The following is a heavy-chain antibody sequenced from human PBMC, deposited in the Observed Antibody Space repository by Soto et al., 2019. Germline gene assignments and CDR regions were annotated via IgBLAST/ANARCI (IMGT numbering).Heavy chain of an antibody. CDR1: GGSISSGGYY. D-gene: IGHD6-13*01. J-gene: IGHJ5*02. Sequence: SETLSLTCTVSGGSISSGGYYWSWIRQHPGKGLEWIGYIYYSGSTYYNPSLKSRVTISVDTSKNQFSLKLSSVTAADTAVYYCASVFSHSSSFFDPWGQGTLVTVSS. CDR3: ASVFSHSSSFFDP. CDR2: IYYSGST. V-gene: IGHV4-31*03.